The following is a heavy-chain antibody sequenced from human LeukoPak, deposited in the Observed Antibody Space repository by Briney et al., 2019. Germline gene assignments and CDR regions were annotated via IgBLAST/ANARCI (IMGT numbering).Heavy chain of an antibody. V-gene: IGHV4-4*09. D-gene: IGHD4-17*01. J-gene: IGHJ4*02. CDR2: IYTSGST. CDR3: ARQNFYGDYRSYYFDY. CDR1: GGSISSYY. Sequence: PSETLSLTCTVSGGSISSYYWSWIRQPPGKGLEWIGYIYTSGSTNYNPSLKSRVTISVDTSKNQFSLKLSSVTAADTAVYYCARQNFYGDYRSYYFDYWGQGTLVTVSS.